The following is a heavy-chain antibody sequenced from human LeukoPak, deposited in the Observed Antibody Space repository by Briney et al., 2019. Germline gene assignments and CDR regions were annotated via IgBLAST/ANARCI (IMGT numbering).Heavy chain of an antibody. J-gene: IGHJ3*02. CDR2: IYYSGST. V-gene: IGHV4-39*07. CDR1: GGSISSSSYY. Sequence: SETLSLTCTVSGGSISSSSYYWGWIRQPPGKGLEWIGNIYYSGSTYYNPSLESRVTISVDTSKNQFSLSLRSVTAADTAVYYCAKFLTWIQPHGVFHIWGQGTMVTVSS. D-gene: IGHD5-18*01. CDR3: AKFLTWIQPHGVFHI.